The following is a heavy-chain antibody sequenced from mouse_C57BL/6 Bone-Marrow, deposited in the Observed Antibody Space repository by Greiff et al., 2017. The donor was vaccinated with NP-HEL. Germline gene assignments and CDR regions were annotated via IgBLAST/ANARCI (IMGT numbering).Heavy chain of an antibody. CDR1: GFTFTDYY. D-gene: IGHD1-1*01. CDR3: ARDTTHAMDY. J-gene: IGHJ4*01. CDR2: IRNKANGYTT. Sequence: DVKLVESGGGLVQPGGSLSLSCAASGFTFTDYYMSWVRQPPGKALEWLGFIRNKANGYTTEYSASVKGRFTISRDNSQSILYLQMNALRAEDSATYYCARDTTHAMDYWGQGTSVTVSS. V-gene: IGHV7-3*01.